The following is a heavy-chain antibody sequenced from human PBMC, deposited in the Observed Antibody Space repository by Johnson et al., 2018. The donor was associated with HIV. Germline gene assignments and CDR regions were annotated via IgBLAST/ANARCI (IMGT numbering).Heavy chain of an antibody. J-gene: IGHJ3*02. CDR2: IYSGGST. Sequence: EQLVESGGGVVQPGRSLRLSCAASGFTVSSNYMSWVRQAPGKGLEWASVIYSGGSTHYADSLKGRFTISRDNSKNTLYLQMNSLRAEDTAVYYCARDQIAAAGAYDIWGQGTMFTVSS. CDR3: ARDQIAAAGAYDI. CDR1: GFTVSSNY. V-gene: IGHV3-66*02. D-gene: IGHD6-13*01.